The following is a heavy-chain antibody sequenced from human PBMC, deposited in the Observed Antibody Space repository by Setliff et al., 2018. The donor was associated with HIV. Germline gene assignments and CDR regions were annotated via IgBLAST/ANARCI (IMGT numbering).Heavy chain of an antibody. Sequence: GGSLRLSCAASGFTFSSYEMNWVRQAPGKGLEWVGRIKSKTDGGTTDYTAPVKGRFTISRDDSKNTLYLQMNSLKTEDTAVYYCARGRLLWSGSYYYYYMDVWGKGTTVTVSS. CDR2: IKSKTDGGTT. J-gene: IGHJ6*03. CDR1: GFTFSSYE. D-gene: IGHD3-10*01. V-gene: IGHV3-15*01. CDR3: ARGRLLWSGSYYYYYMDV.